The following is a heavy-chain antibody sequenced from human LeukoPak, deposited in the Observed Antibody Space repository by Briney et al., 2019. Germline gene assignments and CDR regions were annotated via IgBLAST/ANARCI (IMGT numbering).Heavy chain of an antibody. V-gene: IGHV3-7*01. Sequence: GGSLRLSCAASGFSFNRYWMSWVRQAPGKGLEWVANIQQDGSERYYVDSVKGRFTISRDNAKNSLYLQMNGLRAEDTAVYYCARDKVVGATYFDYWGQGTLVTVSS. CDR3: ARDKVVGATYFDY. D-gene: IGHD1-26*01. J-gene: IGHJ4*02. CDR1: GFSFNRYW. CDR2: IQQDGSER.